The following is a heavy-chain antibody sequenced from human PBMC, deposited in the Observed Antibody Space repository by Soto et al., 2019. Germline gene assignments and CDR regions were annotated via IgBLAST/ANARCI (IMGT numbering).Heavy chain of an antibody. Sequence: QVQLQQWGAGLLKPSETLSLTCAVYGGSFSGYYWSWVRQPPGQGLEWIGELNDSGGTNYNASLKSRVSLSGDTSNSQFSLKLSFVTAADTAVYYCARGRGGVQHWGQGTLVTVSS. CDR2: LNDSGGT. J-gene: IGHJ1*01. CDR1: GGSFSGYY. V-gene: IGHV4-34*01. D-gene: IGHD3-10*01. CDR3: ARGRGGVQH.